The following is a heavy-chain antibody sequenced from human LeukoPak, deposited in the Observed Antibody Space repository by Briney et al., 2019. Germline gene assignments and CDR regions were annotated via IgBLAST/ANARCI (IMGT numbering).Heavy chain of an antibody. CDR1: GGPFSRYA. V-gene: IGHV1-69*13. CDR3: ARVVGRDGYNYLGRAV. D-gene: IGHD5-24*01. J-gene: IGHJ6*04. Sequence: SVKVSCEACGGPFSRYAIRWVRQAPGQGLEWMGGIIPIFGTANYAQKLQGRVRITADESTSTAYMELSSLRSEDTAVYYCARVVGRDGYNYLGRAVWGKGTTVTVSS. CDR2: IIPIFGTA.